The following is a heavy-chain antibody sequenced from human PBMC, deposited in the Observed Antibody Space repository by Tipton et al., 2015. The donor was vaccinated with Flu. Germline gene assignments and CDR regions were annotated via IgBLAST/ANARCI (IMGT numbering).Heavy chain of an antibody. CDR3: ARDLWDCTKGVCYPSYYYYYGMDV. D-gene: IGHD2-8*01. Sequence: QLVQSGAEVKKPGASVKVSCKASGYTFTSYGISWVRQAPGQGLEWMGWISAYNGNTNYAQKLQGRVTMTTDTSTSTAYMELRSLRSYDTAVYYCARDLWDCTKGVCYPSYYYYYGMDVWGQGTTVTVSS. J-gene: IGHJ6*02. V-gene: IGHV1-18*01. CDR2: ISAYNGNT. CDR1: GYTFTSYG.